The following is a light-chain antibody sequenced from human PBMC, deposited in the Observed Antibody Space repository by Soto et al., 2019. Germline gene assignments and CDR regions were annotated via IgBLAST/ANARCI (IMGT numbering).Light chain of an antibody. CDR1: QSVSASY. J-gene: IGKJ2*01. CDR3: QQYHTSAT. CDR2: GAS. Sequence: EIVLTQSPGTLSLSPGERATLSCRASQSVSASYLAWYQQKPGQAPRLLIYGASSRATGFPDRFSGSGSGTDFTLTISRLEPEDSAVYYGQQYHTSATFGQGTKLEI. V-gene: IGKV3-20*01.